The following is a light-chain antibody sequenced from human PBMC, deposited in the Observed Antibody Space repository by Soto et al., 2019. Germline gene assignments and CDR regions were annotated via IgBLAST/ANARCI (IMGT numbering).Light chain of an antibody. CDR3: ATWDDSLTGFV. CDR1: SSNIGSYT. Sequence: QSVLTQPPSASGTPGQRVTISCSGSSSNIGSYTVNWYQQLPGMAPKLLIYNNNQRPSGVPDRFSGSKSGTSASLAISGLQSEDEADYHCATWDDSLTGFVFGPGTKLIVL. CDR2: NNN. V-gene: IGLV1-44*01. J-gene: IGLJ1*01.